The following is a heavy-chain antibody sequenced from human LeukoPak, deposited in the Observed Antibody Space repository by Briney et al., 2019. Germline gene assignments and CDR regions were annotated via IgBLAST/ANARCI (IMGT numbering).Heavy chain of an antibody. D-gene: IGHD3-10*01. CDR3: ASTPLYYGSGNLDY. CDR2: IYYSGST. J-gene: IGHJ4*02. V-gene: IGHV4-39*01. Sequence: SETLSLTCTVSGGSISSSSYYWGWIRQPPGKGLEWIGSIYYSGSTYHNPSLKSRVTISVDTSKNQFSLKLSSVTAADTAVYYCASTPLYYGSGNLDYWGQGTLVTVSS. CDR1: GGSISSSSYY.